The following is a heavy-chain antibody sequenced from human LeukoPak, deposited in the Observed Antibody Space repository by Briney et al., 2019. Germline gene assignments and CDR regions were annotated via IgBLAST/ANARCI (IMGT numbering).Heavy chain of an antibody. D-gene: IGHD4-11*01. V-gene: IGHV1-18*01. CDR1: GYTLSRYG. CDR3: ARVRLQPLWFDP. Sequence: ASVKVSCKASGYTLSRYGISWVRQAPGQGLEWMGWSSAYNENTNSALKVQGRVTMTTDTSTSTAYMELSRLRSDDTAVYYCARVRLQPLWFDPWGQGNLVTVSS. CDR2: SSAYNENT. J-gene: IGHJ5*02.